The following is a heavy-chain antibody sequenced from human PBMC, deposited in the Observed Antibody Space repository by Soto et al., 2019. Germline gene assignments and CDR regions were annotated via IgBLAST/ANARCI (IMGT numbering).Heavy chain of an antibody. CDR1: GYTFINYY. D-gene: IGHD2-2*01. Sequence: ASVKVSCKSSGYTFINYYVHWVRQAPGQGLEWMGMINPSGGRTTYPQKFQGRVTMTRDTSTSTVYVELSSLRSDDTAVFYCAREKASTSLLTNYYYAMDVWGQGTRVTVSS. J-gene: IGHJ6*02. V-gene: IGHV1-46*01. CDR2: INPSGGRT. CDR3: AREKASTSLLTNYYYAMDV.